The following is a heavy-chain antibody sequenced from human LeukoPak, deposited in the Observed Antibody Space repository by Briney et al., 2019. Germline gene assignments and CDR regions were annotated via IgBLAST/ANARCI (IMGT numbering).Heavy chain of an antibody. CDR2: MNPNSGNT. D-gene: IGHD2-2*03. CDR3: ARGYRWGYGYRIWKLSHFDY. J-gene: IGHJ4*02. V-gene: IGHV1-8*01. CDR1: GYTFTSYD. Sequence: ASVKVSCKASGYTFTSYDINWVRQATGQGLEWMGWMNPNSGNTGYAQKFQGRVTMTRNTSISTAYMELSSLRSEDTAVYYCARGYRWGYGYRIWKLSHFDYWGQGTLVTVSS.